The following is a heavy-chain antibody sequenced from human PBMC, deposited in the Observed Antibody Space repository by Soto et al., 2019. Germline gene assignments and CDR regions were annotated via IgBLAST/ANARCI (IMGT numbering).Heavy chain of an antibody. J-gene: IGHJ6*02. Sequence: PGESLKISCAASGFTFSSYGMHWVRQAPGKGLEWVAVIWYDGSNKYYADSVKGRFTISRDNSKNTLYLQMNSLRAEDTAVYYCARDSVGAAAGTTHGMDVCGHGTTVTVS. CDR3: ARDSVGAAAGTTHGMDV. CDR1: GFTFSSYG. D-gene: IGHD6-13*01. V-gene: IGHV3-33*01. CDR2: IWYDGSNK.